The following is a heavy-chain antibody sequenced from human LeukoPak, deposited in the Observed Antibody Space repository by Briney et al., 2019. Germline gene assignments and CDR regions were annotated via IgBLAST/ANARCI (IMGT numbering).Heavy chain of an antibody. CDR2: IYYNGTT. V-gene: IGHV4-59*01. CDR3: ARKGGLFDY. D-gene: IGHD2-15*01. J-gene: IGHJ4*02. CDR1: GGSIRYYC. Sequence: PSETLSLTCTVSGGSIRYYCWSWIRQSPGKGLEWIGYIYYNGTTNYNPSLKSRVTISVDMSKNQFSLKMSSVTAADTAVYYCARKGGLFDYWGQGRLVTVSS.